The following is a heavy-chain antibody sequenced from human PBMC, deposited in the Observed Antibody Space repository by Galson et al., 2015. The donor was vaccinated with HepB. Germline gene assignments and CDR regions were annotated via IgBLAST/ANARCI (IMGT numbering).Heavy chain of an antibody. J-gene: IGHJ4*02. Sequence: SLRLSCAASGFTFNTYWMTWIRQAPGKGLEWVANVKADGSERHYVDSVRGRFTIFRDNAKNSLYLQMNSLRAEDTAVYYCGSRWADYWGQGTLVTVSS. CDR3: GSRWADY. D-gene: IGHD4-23*01. V-gene: IGHV3-7*01. CDR2: VKADGSER. CDR1: GFTFNTYW.